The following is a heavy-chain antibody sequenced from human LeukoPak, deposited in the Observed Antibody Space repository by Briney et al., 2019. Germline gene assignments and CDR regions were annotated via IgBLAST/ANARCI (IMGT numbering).Heavy chain of an antibody. CDR3: AKDKDILTGYYPIDY. D-gene: IGHD3-9*01. CDR1: GFTFSSYG. V-gene: IGHV3-30*18. J-gene: IGHJ4*02. Sequence: GGSLRLSCAASGFTFSSYGMHWVRQAPGKGLEWVAVISYDGSNKYYADSVKGRFTISRDNSKNTLYLQMNSLRAEDTAVYYCAKDKDILTGYYPIDYWGQGTLVTVSS. CDR2: ISYDGSNK.